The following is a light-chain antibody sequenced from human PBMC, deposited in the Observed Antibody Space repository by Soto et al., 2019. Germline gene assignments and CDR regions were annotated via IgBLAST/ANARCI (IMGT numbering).Light chain of an antibody. CDR1: QNVSSY. CDR3: QQRF. CDR2: DAS. Sequence: EVVLTQSPGTLSLSPGERATLSCRASQNVSSYVAWYQQKPGQSPRLLIYDASKRATGIPARFRGSGSGADFTLTISSLEPEDFAFYYCQQRFFGPGTKVDLK. J-gene: IGKJ3*01. V-gene: IGKV3-11*01.